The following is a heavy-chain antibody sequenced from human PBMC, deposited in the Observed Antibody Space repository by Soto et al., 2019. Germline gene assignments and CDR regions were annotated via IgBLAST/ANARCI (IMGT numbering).Heavy chain of an antibody. CDR2: ISYGGGTT. CDR3: AKNPGYYYDSTGYHFDS. Sequence: EVQLLESGGGLVQPGGSLRLSCAASEFTFSNYAMSWVRQAPGKGLEWVSAISYGGGTTYYADSVKGRFTISRDNSKNTLYLQMNSLRAEDTAVYYCAKNPGYYYDSTGYHFDSWGQGPLVTVSS. V-gene: IGHV3-23*01. D-gene: IGHD3-22*01. J-gene: IGHJ4*02. CDR1: EFTFSNYA.